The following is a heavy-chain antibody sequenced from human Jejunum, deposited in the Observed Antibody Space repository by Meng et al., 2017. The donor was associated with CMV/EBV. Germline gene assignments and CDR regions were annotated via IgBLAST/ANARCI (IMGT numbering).Heavy chain of an antibody. J-gene: IGHJ4*02. V-gene: IGHV3-48*03. D-gene: IGHD1-26*01. CDR2: ISGPGKAI. CDR3: ARLQWAAFDF. Sequence: CAVSGFDFKSDEMTWVRQAPGKGLEWVSYISGPGKAIYYADSVRGRFTISRDNAKNSLHLQMSGLRAEDTAVYYCARLQWAAFDFLGQGTLVTVSS. CDR1: GFDFKSDE.